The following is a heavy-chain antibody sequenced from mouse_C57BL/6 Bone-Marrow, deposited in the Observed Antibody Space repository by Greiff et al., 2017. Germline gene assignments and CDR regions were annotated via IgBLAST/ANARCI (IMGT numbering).Heavy chain of an antibody. CDR2: IYPGGGYT. Sequence: VKLQQSGAELVRPGTSVKMSCKASGYTFTNYWIGWAKQRPGHGLEWIGDIYPGGGYTNYNEKFKGKATLTADKSSSTAYMQFSSLTSEDSAIYYCARYAVGGGLAYWGQGTLVTVSA. CDR1: GYTFTNYW. D-gene: IGHD3-1*01. J-gene: IGHJ3*01. CDR3: ARYAVGGGLAY. V-gene: IGHV1-63*01.